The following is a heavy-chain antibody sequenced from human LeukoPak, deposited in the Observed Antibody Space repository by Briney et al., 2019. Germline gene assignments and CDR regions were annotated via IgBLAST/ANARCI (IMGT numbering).Heavy chain of an antibody. Sequence: GGSLRLSCAASGFTFSSYGMNWVRQAPGKGLEWVSYISSSGSTIYYADSVKGRFTISRDNAKNSLYLQMNSLRAEDTAVYYCARDQVRYFDWALDYWGQGTLVTVSS. CDR1: GFTFSSYG. CDR3: ARDQVRYFDWALDY. D-gene: IGHD3-9*01. CDR2: ISSSGSTI. V-gene: IGHV3-48*04. J-gene: IGHJ4*02.